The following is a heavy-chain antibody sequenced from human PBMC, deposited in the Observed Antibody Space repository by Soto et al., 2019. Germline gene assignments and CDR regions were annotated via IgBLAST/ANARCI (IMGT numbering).Heavy chain of an antibody. CDR1: GFTSSRYS. Sequence: GGSLRLSCAASGFTSSRYSMNWVRHAPGKGLEWVSYISSSSSTIYYADSVKGRFTISRDNAKNSLYLQMNSLRDEDTAVYYCARESRFLEWLSLNWFDPWGQGTLVTVSS. D-gene: IGHD3-3*01. J-gene: IGHJ5*02. CDR3: ARESRFLEWLSLNWFDP. CDR2: ISSSSSTI. V-gene: IGHV3-48*02.